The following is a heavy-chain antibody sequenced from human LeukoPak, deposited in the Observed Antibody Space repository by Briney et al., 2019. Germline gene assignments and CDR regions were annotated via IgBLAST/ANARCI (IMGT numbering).Heavy chain of an antibody. CDR2: IRSKANSYAT. D-gene: IGHD6-13*01. CDR1: GFTFSGSA. CDR3: ARDARGAAAADDPLDI. J-gene: IGHJ3*02. Sequence: PGGSLRLSCAASGFTFSGSAMHWVRQASGKGLEWVGRIRSKANSYATAYAASVKGRFTISRDDSKNTAYLQMNSLKTEDTAVYYCARDARGAAAADDPLDIWGQGTTVTVSS. V-gene: IGHV3-73*01.